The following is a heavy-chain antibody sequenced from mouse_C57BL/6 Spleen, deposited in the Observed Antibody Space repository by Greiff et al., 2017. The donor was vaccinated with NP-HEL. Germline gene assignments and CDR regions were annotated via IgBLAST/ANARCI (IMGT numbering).Heavy chain of an antibody. CDR2: INPSTGGT. Sequence: EVQLQQSGPELVKPGASVKISCKASGYSFTGYYMNWVKQSPEKSLEWIGEINPSTGGTTYNQKFKAKATLTVDKSSSTAYMQLKSLTSEDSAVYYCARLGAPDYWGQGTTLTVSS. D-gene: IGHD3-3*01. V-gene: IGHV1-42*01. CDR3: ARLGAPDY. J-gene: IGHJ2*01. CDR1: GYSFTGYY.